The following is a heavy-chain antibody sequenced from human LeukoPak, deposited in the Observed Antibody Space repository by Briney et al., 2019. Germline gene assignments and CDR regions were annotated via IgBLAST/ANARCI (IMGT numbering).Heavy chain of an antibody. CDR2: ISGSDDST. Sequence: GGSLRLSCAASGFTFRNYAMSWVRQAPGKGLEWVSAISGSDDSTYYVDSVKGRFTISRDNSKNTLYLQMNSLRAEDTAVYYCAKDKFGAFMLDYWGQGTLVTVSS. CDR3: AKDKFGAFMLDY. J-gene: IGHJ4*02. D-gene: IGHD3-10*01. CDR1: GFTFRNYA. V-gene: IGHV3-23*01.